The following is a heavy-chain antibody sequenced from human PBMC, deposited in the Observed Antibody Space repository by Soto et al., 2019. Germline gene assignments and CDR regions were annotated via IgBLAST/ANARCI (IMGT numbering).Heavy chain of an antibody. D-gene: IGHD4-17*01. CDR3: AKVFPRSRDYANVWYHGMDV. CDR2: ISYDGSNK. V-gene: IGHV3-30*18. J-gene: IGHJ6*02. Sequence: GGSLRLSCAASGFTFSSYGMHWVRQAPGKGLEWVAVISYDGSNKYYADSVKGRFTISRDNSKNTLYLQMNSLRAEDTAVYYCAKVFPRSRDYANVWYHGMDVWGPGTTVTVSS. CDR1: GFTFSSYG.